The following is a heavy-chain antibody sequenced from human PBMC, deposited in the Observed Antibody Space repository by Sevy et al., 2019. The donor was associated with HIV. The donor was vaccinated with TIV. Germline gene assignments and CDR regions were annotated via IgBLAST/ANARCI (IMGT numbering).Heavy chain of an antibody. J-gene: IGHJ4*02. Sequence: GGSLRLSCAASGFTFSNAWMSWVRQAPGKGLEWVGRIKSKTDGGTTDYAAPVKGRFTISRDDSTNTLYLQMNSLKTEDTAVYYCTTFDIVVVPAADITDYWGQGTLVTVSS. CDR3: TTFDIVVVPAADITDY. CDR1: GFTFSNAW. V-gene: IGHV3-15*01. D-gene: IGHD2-2*01. CDR2: IKSKTDGGTT.